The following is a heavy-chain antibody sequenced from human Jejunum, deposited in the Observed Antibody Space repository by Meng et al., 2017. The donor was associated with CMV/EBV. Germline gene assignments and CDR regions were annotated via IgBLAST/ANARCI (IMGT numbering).Heavy chain of an antibody. CDR3: ARVEVGITSGDY. Sequence: AQLVQCGGEVKEPGASLKVSCKASGYTFTNYGITWVRQAPGQGLEWMGWISAYNGNTNYAQTLQGRVTMTTDTSTSTAYMELRSLRSDDTAVYYCARVEVGITSGDYWGQGTLVTASS. J-gene: IGHJ4*02. CDR2: ISAYNGNT. V-gene: IGHV1-18*01. D-gene: IGHD1-26*01. CDR1: GYTFTNYG.